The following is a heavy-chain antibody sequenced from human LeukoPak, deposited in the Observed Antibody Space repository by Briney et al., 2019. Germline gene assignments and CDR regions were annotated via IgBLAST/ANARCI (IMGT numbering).Heavy chain of an antibody. D-gene: IGHD4-17*01. Sequence: ASVTVSCKASGYTFTSFDINWVRQAPGQGLEWMGWMNPNSGNTGYAQKFQGRVTMTRNTSISTAYMELSSLRSEDTAVYYCARGAQSDYGDYAFDIWGQGTMVTVSS. CDR1: GYTFTSFD. CDR3: ARGAQSDYGDYAFDI. V-gene: IGHV1-8*01. J-gene: IGHJ3*02. CDR2: MNPNSGNT.